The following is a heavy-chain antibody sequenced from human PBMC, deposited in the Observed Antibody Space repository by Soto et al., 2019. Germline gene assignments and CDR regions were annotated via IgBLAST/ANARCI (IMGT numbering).Heavy chain of an antibody. CDR1: AFTFYSYA. J-gene: IGHJ4*02. V-gene: IGHV3-23*01. Sequence: GGSLGLSCTSSAFTFYSYAMTWVRHAPGKGLEWVSSITDTGFGTYYADSVKGRFTISRDNSKNTLYLQMNSLRTDDSAVYYCAKDTPVVMFLFDSWGRGTLVTVSS. D-gene: IGHD2-15*01. CDR3: AKDTPVVMFLFDS. CDR2: ITDTGFGT.